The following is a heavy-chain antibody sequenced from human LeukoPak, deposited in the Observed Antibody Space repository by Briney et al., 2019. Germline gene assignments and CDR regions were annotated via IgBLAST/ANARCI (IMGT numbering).Heavy chain of an antibody. CDR3: ARDLGTYYYDSTDDY. CDR1: GGTFSSYA. J-gene: IGHJ4*02. Sequence: AASVKVSCKASGGTFSSYAISWVRQAPGQGLEWMGGIIPIFGTANYAQKFQGGVTITADESTSTAYMELSSLRSEDTAVYYCARDLGTYYYDSTDDYWGQGTLVTVSS. D-gene: IGHD3-22*01. V-gene: IGHV1-69*13. CDR2: IIPIFGTA.